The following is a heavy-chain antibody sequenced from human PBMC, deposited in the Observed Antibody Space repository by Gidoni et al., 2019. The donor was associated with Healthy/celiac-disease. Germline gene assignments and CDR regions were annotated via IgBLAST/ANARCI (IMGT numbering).Heavy chain of an antibody. CDR2: ISYDGSNK. CDR3: ARQDRGFDY. CDR1: GFTFSSYG. V-gene: IGHV3-30*03. Sequence: QVQLVESGGGVVQPGRSLRLSCAASGFTFSSYGMHWVRQAPGKGLEWVAVISYDGSNKYYADSVKGRFTISRDKSKNTLYLQMNSLRAEDTAVYYCARQDRGFDYWGQGTLVTVSS. J-gene: IGHJ4*02.